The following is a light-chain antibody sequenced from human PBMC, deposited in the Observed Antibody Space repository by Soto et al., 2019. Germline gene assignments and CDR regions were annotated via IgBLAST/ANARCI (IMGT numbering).Light chain of an antibody. J-gene: IGKJ1*01. Sequence: EIVLTQSPGTLSLSPGERATLSCRASQSVRSSYLAWYQQKPGQAPRLLIYGASSRATGIPARFSGSGSGTDFTLTISSLEPEDFAVYYCQQYGSSGTFGQGTKVDIK. CDR1: QSVRSSY. CDR3: QQYGSSGT. CDR2: GAS. V-gene: IGKV3-20*01.